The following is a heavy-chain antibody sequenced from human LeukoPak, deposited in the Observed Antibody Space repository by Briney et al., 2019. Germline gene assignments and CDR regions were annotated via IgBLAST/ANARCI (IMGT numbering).Heavy chain of an antibody. CDR1: GYTFTSYY. CDR2: INPSGGST. Sequence: GASVKVSCKASGYTFTSYYMHWVRQAPGQGLEWMGIINPSGGSTSYAQKFQGRVTMTRDTSISTAYMELSRLRSDDTAVYYCAPGPRTRMARGGEVYYFDYWGQGAPVTVST. D-gene: IGHD3-10*01. J-gene: IGHJ4*02. CDR3: APGPRTRMARGGEVYYFDY. V-gene: IGHV1-46*01.